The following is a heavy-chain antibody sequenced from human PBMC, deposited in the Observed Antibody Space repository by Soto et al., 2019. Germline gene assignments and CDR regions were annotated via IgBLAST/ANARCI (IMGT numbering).Heavy chain of an antibody. CDR1: GGTFSSYA. V-gene: IGHV1-69*12. CDR3: VRVVAIPGYPDN. CDR2: IVPIVDTS. J-gene: IGHJ4*02. D-gene: IGHD5-12*01. Sequence: QVQLVQSGAEVRQPASSVTVSCKTSGGTFSSYAISWVRQAPGQGLEWMGGIVPIVDTSTYAQKFQGRVTITANESTSTVYMELSSLRSDDTAVYYCVRVVAIPGYPDNWGQGTLVTFSS.